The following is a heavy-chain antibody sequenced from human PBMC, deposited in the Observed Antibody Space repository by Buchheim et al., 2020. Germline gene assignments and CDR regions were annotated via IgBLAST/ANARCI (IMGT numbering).Heavy chain of an antibody. CDR3: AKRVAVPGGTHYFDY. D-gene: IGHD3-10*01. J-gene: IGHJ4*02. Sequence: EVQLLESGGHLVQPGGSLRLSCAASGFTFSGCSMSWVRQAPGKGLEWVSTSGISGATYYAVSVVGRFTISRDDSKNTLFLPMNSLRAEDTAIYYCAKRVAVPGGTHYFDYWGQGTL. V-gene: IGHV3-23*01. CDR1: GFTFSGCS. CDR2: TSGISGAT.